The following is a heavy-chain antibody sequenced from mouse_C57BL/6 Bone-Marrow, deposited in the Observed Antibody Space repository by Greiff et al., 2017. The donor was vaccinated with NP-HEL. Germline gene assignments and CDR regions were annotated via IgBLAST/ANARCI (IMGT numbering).Heavy chain of an antibody. V-gene: IGHV5-9-1*02. Sequence: EVQLVESGEGLVKPGGSLKLSCAASGFTFSSYAMSWVRQTPEKRLEWVAYISSGGDYTYYADTVKGRFTISRDNARNTLYLQMSSLKSEDTAMYYGTRDRWLLRFAYWGQGTLVTVSA. D-gene: IGHD2-3*01. CDR1: GFTFSSYA. CDR2: ISSGGDYT. J-gene: IGHJ3*01. CDR3: TRDRWLLRFAY.